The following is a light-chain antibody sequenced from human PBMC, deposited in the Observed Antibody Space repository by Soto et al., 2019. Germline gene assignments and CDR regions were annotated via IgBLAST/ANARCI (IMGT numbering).Light chain of an antibody. V-gene: IGLV2-14*01. CDR1: SSDVGNYKY. CDR2: QVT. CDR3: TSFSTGSSYVI. Sequence: QSALTQPASVSGSPGQSITISCTGTSSDVGNYKYVSWYQEHPGKAPRLIIYQVTNRPSGVSNRFSGSKSGNTASLTISGLQAEDEADYYCTSFSTGSSYVIFGGGPKVTVL. J-gene: IGLJ2*01.